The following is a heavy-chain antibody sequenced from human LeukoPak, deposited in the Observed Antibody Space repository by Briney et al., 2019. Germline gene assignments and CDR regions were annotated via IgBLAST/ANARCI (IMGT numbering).Heavy chain of an antibody. D-gene: IGHD1-26*01. J-gene: IGHJ4*02. CDR3: ARLKSVVGATNFDY. Sequence: SETLSLTRTVSGGSISSYYWSWIRQPPGKGLEWVGYIYYSGSTNYNPSLKSRVTISVDTSKNQFSLKLSSVTAADTAVYYCARLKSVVGATNFDYWGQGTLVTVSS. CDR1: GGSISSYY. CDR2: IYYSGST. V-gene: IGHV4-59*08.